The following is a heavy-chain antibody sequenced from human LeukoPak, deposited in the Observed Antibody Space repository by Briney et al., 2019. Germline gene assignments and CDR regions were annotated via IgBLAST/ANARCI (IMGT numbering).Heavy chain of an antibody. D-gene: IGHD3-16*01. J-gene: IGHJ6*02. CDR3: ARGAWGGDYDYVWGSYGYYGMDV. CDR1: GFTFSSYS. V-gene: IGHV3-21*01. CDR2: ISSSSSYI. Sequence: GGSLRLSCAASGFTFSSYSMNWVRQAPGKGLEWVSSISSSSSYIYYADSVKGRFTISRDNAKNSLYLQMNSLRAEDTAVYYCARGAWGGDYDYVWGSYGYYGMDVWGQGTTVTVSS.